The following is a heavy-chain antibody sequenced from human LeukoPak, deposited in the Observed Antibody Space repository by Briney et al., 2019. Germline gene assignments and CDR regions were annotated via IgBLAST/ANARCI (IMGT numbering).Heavy chain of an antibody. J-gene: IGHJ6*03. Sequence: ASVKVSCKAFGYTFTSYFMYWVRQAPGQGLEWMGLINPRGGTTSYAQKFQGRISMTRDTSTSTVYMELSSLRSEDTAMYYCARITNDYYGSGSYPHMDVWGKGTTVTISS. CDR2: INPRGGTT. V-gene: IGHV1-46*01. CDR1: GYTFTSYF. CDR3: ARITNDYYGSGSYPHMDV. D-gene: IGHD3-10*01.